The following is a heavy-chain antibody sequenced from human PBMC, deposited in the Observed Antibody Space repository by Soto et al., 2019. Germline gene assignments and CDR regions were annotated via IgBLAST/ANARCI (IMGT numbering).Heavy chain of an antibody. J-gene: IGHJ4*02. CDR3: ARAPTHGLDY. V-gene: IGHV4-39*07. Sequence: SETLSLTCTVSGGSISSSSYYWGWIRQPPGKGLEWIGSIYYSGSTYYNPSLKSRVTISVDTSKNQFSLKLSSVTAADTAVYYCARAPTHGLDYWGQGTLVTVSS. CDR2: IYYSGST. CDR1: GGSISSSSYY.